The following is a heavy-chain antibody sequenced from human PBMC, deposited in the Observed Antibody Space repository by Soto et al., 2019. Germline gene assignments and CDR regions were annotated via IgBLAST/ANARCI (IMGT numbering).Heavy chain of an antibody. V-gene: IGHV1-46*01. D-gene: IGHD1-26*01. CDR1: GYTFTSYY. J-gene: IGHJ6*02. CDR3: ARDGGGSSPYYYYGMDV. Sequence: ASVKVSCKASGYTFTSYYMHWVRQAPGQGLEWMGIINPSGGSTSYAQKFQGRVTMTRDTSTSTVYMELSSPRSEDTAVYYCARDGGGSSPYYYYGMDVWGQGTTVTVSS. CDR2: INPSGGST.